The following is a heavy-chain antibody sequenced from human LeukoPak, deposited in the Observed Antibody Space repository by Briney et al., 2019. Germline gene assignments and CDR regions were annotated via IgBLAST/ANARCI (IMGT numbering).Heavy chain of an antibody. CDR3: AREIYCSGGNCLARGDAFDI. CDR1: GGSISSYY. CDR2: IYTSGST. Sequence: SETLSLTCTVSGGSISSYYWSWIRQPAGKGLEWIGRIYTSGSTNYNPSLKSRVTMSVDTSKNQFSLKLSSVTAADTAVYYCAREIYCSGGNCLARGDAFDIWGQGTMVTVSS. V-gene: IGHV4-4*07. J-gene: IGHJ3*02. D-gene: IGHD2-15*01.